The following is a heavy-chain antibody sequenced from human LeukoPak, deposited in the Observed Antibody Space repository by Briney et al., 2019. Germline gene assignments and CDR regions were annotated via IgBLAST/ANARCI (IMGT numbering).Heavy chain of an antibody. Sequence: SETLSLTCNFSSGSISPYFWSWIRQPPGKGLECIGEINHSGSTNYNPSLKSRVTISVDTSKNQFSLRLNSVTAADTAVYYCARVGYGGYGVLDYWGQGTLVTISS. CDR1: SGSISPYF. CDR3: ARVGYGGYGVLDY. J-gene: IGHJ4*02. V-gene: IGHV4-34*01. D-gene: IGHD5-12*01. CDR2: INHSGST.